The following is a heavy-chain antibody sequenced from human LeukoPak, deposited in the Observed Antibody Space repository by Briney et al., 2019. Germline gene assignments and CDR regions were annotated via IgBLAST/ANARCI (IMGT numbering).Heavy chain of an antibody. CDR3: ARIYPEYDAFDI. CDR1: GGSISSGGYY. V-gene: IGHV4-31*03. D-gene: IGHD2/OR15-2a*01. CDR2: IYYSGST. Sequence: SETLSLTCTVSGGSISSGGYYWSWIRQHPGKGLEWIGYIYYSGSTYYNPSLKSRVTISVDTSKNQFSLKLSSVTAADTAVYYCARIYPEYDAFDIWGQGTMVTVSS. J-gene: IGHJ3*02.